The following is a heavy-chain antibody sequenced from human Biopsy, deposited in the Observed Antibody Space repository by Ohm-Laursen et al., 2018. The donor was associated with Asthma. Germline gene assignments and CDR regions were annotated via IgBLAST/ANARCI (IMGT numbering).Heavy chain of an antibody. D-gene: IGHD2-2*01. Sequence: SSVKVSCKSLGGTFNTYVIGWVRQAPGQGLEWMGGINSFSGTTTYPQKFQDRVTITADDSTSTVYMELSSLRSEDTAVYYCARKAGSCISRTCYSLDFWGQGTLVTVSS. V-gene: IGHV1-69*01. CDR1: GGTFNTYV. CDR2: INSFSGTT. CDR3: ARKAGSCISRTCYSLDF. J-gene: IGHJ4*02.